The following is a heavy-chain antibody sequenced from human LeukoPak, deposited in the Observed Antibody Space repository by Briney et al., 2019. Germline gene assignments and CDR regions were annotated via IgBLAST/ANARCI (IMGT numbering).Heavy chain of an antibody. Sequence: GGSLRLSCAASGFTFSSYAMSWVRQAPGKGLGWVSAISGSGGSTYYADSVKGRFTISRDNSKNTLYLQMNSLRAEDTAVYYCAKDKEQWLGNWYFDLWGRGTLVTVSS. CDR2: ISGSGGST. CDR3: AKDKEQWLGNWYFDL. D-gene: IGHD6-19*01. V-gene: IGHV3-23*01. CDR1: GFTFSSYA. J-gene: IGHJ2*01.